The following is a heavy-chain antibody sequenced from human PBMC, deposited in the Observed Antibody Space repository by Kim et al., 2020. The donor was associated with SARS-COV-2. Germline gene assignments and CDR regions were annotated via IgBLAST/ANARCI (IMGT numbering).Heavy chain of an antibody. CDR1: GGSISSGDYY. D-gene: IGHD3-10*01. Sequence: SETLSLTCTVSGGSISSGDYYWSWIRQPPGKGLEWIGYIYYSGSTYYNPSLKSRVTISVDTSKNQFSLKLSSVTAADTAVYYCARDTMVRGDYPYYYYYGMDVWGQGTPVTVSS. V-gene: IGHV4-30-4*01. CDR2: IYYSGST. CDR3: ARDTMVRGDYPYYYYYGMDV. J-gene: IGHJ6*02.